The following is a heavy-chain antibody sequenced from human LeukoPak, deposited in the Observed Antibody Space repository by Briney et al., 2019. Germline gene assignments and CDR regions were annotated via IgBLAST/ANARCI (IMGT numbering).Heavy chain of an antibody. J-gene: IGHJ4*02. CDR2: IHHDGRI. Sequence: PSETLSLTCGVSGGSIDSTNWWTWVRQPPGEGLEWIGEIHHDGRINHNPSLKSRVTLSVDKSKNQFSLRLNSVTAADTAMYYCARSHDHLWGNYPDYWGQGTLVTVSS. CDR1: GGSIDSTNW. D-gene: IGHD3-16*02. V-gene: IGHV4/OR15-8*01. CDR3: ARSHDHLWGNYPDY.